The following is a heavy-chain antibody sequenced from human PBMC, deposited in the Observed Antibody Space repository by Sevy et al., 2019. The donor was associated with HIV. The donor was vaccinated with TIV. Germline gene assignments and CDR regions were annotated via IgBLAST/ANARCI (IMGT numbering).Heavy chain of an antibody. CDR2: IKQDGNEK. CDR3: ASNTYHYDSNTYYPVY. J-gene: IGHJ4*02. D-gene: IGHD3-22*01. V-gene: IGHV3-7*01. Sequence: GGSLRLSCVASGFNLSPYWMTWVRQAPGKGLEWVDNIKQDGNEKYYVYSVKGRFTVSRDNAKNALYLQMYSLRVEDTAVYFCASNTYHYDSNTYYPVYWGQGTRVTISS. CDR1: GFNLSPYW.